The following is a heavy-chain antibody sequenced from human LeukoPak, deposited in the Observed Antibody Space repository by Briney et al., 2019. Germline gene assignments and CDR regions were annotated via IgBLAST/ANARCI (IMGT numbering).Heavy chain of an antibody. CDR1: GFTFSSYA. CDR3: VRGGVDY. V-gene: IGHV3-30-3*01. Sequence: PGGSLRLSCAASGFTFSSYAMHWVRQAPGKGLEWVAVISYDGSNKYYADSVKGRFTISRDNSKNTVYLQMNSLRAEDTAVYYCVRGGVDYWGQGTLVTVSS. J-gene: IGHJ4*02. D-gene: IGHD3-16*01. CDR2: ISYDGSNK.